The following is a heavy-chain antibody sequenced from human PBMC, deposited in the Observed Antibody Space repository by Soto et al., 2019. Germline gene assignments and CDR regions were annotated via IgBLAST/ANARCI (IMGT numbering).Heavy chain of an antibody. J-gene: IGHJ6*02. CDR1: GDSISSHY. V-gene: IGHV4-59*11. Sequence: PSETLSLTCTVSGDSISSHYWSWIRQPPGKGLEWIGHIYHSGGTRYNPSLRSRVTISVDTSKNQFSLKLSSVTAADTAVYYCARGYDSGSYYYYGMDVWGQGTTVTVS. D-gene: IGHD1-26*01. CDR2: IYHSGGT. CDR3: ARGYDSGSYYYYGMDV.